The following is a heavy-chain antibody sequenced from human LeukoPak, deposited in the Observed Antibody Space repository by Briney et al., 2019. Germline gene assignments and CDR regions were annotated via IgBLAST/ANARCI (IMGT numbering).Heavy chain of an antibody. CDR3: ARDTRHYYDTSGYIRIEGSQDFDY. V-gene: IGHV3-20*04. CDR1: GFTVSSNY. CDR2: INWNGGST. D-gene: IGHD3-22*01. J-gene: IGHJ4*02. Sequence: GGSLRLSCAASGFTVSSNYMSWVRQAPGKGLEWGSGINWNGGSTGYADSVKGRLTISRDNAKKSLYLQMNSLRAEDTAVYYCARDTRHYYDTSGYIRIEGSQDFDYWGQGTLVTVSS.